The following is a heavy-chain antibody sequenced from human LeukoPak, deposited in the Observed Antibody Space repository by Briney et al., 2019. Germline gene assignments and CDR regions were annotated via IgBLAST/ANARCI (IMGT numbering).Heavy chain of an antibody. Sequence: SETLSLTCAVSGCSISSGYYWGWIRQPPGKGLEWIGSISHSGSTYYNPSLKSRVTISVDTSKNQFSLKLSSVTAADTAVYYCARHTYDSSGYYYVDYWGQGTLVTVSS. CDR1: GCSISSGYY. V-gene: IGHV4-38-2*01. D-gene: IGHD3-22*01. CDR3: ARHTYDSSGYYYVDY. CDR2: ISHSGST. J-gene: IGHJ4*02.